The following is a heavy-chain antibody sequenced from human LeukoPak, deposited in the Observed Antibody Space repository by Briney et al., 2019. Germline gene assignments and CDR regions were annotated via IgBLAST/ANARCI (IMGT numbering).Heavy chain of an antibody. CDR1: GFTFSSYS. CDR2: ISSSSSYI. D-gene: IGHD6-6*01. Sequence: GGSLRLSCAASGFTFSSYSMNWVRQAPGKGLEWVSSISSSSSYIYYADSVKGRFTISRDNAKNSLYLRMNSLRAEDTAVYYCARESYSSSSYYYYYYMDVWGKGTTVTVSS. CDR3: ARESYSSSSYYYYYYMDV. J-gene: IGHJ6*03. V-gene: IGHV3-21*01.